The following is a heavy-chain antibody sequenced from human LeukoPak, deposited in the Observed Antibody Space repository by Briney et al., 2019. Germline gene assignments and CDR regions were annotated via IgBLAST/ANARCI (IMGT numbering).Heavy chain of an antibody. V-gene: IGHV4-30-4*08. CDR1: GGSVSSGSYY. D-gene: IGHD7-27*01. CDR3: ARDGPQLGVQKRGAFDI. CDR2: IYYSGST. Sequence: PSETLSLTCTVSGGSVSSGSYYWSWIRQPPGKGLEWIGYIYYSGSTYYNPSLKSRVTISVDTSKNQFSLKLSSVTAADTAVYYCARDGPQLGVQKRGAFDIWGQGTMVTVSS. J-gene: IGHJ3*02.